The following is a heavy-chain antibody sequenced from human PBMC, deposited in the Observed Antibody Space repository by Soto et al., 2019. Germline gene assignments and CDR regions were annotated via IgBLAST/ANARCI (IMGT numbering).Heavy chain of an antibody. D-gene: IGHD5-18*01. V-gene: IGHV4-59*08. CDR3: VRLYGYGYSTFDY. CDR2: VYYTGST. Sequence: PSETLSLTCTVSSDSISSYYWNWIRQPPGKGLEWIGYVYYTGSTNYNPSLKSRVTISVDTSKNQFSLKLSSVTAADTAVYYCVRLYGYGYSTFDYWGQGTLVTVSS. J-gene: IGHJ4*02. CDR1: SDSISSYY.